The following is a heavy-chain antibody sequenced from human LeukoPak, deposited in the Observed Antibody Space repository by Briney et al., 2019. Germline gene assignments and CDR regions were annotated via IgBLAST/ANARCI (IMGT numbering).Heavy chain of an antibody. Sequence: ASVKVSCKPSGYTFTGYYLHWVRQAPGQGPEWMGWINPNTGATMYSQKFQGRVTMTRDTSVSTGYMELRSLTSDDSAVYYCARDRVGSGWPRPYYFEIWGQGTLVIVSS. CDR2: INPNTGAT. CDR1: GYTFTGYY. CDR3: ARDRVGSGWPRPYYFEI. J-gene: IGHJ4*02. V-gene: IGHV1-2*02. D-gene: IGHD6-19*01.